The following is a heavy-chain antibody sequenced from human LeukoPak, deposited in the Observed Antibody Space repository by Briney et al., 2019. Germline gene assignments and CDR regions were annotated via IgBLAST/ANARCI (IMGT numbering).Heavy chain of an antibody. V-gene: IGHV3-21*01. D-gene: IGHD2-2*02. CDR1: GFTFSSYS. CDR2: ISSSSIYI. CDR3: ARVEGYCSSTSCYTIDY. Sequence: PGGSLRLSCAASGFTFSSYSMNWVRQAPGKGLEWVSSISSSSIYIYYADSVKGRFTISRDNAKNSLYLQMNSLRAEDTAVYYCARVEGYCSSTSCYTIDYWGQGTLVTVSS. J-gene: IGHJ4*02.